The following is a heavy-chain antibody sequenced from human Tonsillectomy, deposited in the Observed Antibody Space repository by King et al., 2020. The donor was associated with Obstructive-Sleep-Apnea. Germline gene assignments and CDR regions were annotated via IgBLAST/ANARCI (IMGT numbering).Heavy chain of an antibody. CDR2: IYPGDSDT. CDR1: GYSFATYW. Sequence: QLVQSGAEVKKPGESLKISCKSSGYSFATYWIGWVRQMPGKGLEWMGIIYPGDSDTRYSPSFQGQVTMSADKSISTAFLQWSSLKASDTAMYYCATHLISGSSPRFDYWGQGTLVTVSS. V-gene: IGHV5-51*01. CDR3: ATHLISGSSPRFDY. J-gene: IGHJ4*02. D-gene: IGHD3-10*01.